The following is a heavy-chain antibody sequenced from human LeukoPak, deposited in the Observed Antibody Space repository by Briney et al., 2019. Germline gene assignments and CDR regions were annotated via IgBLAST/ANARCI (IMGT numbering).Heavy chain of an antibody. V-gene: IGHV4-4*07. CDR3: ARHYSGYEYSPFDY. D-gene: IGHD5-12*01. J-gene: IGHJ4*02. Sequence: SETLSLTCTVSGGSISSYYWSWIRQPAGKGLEWIGRIYTSGSTNYNPSLKSRVTISVDTSKNQFSLKLSSVTAADTAVYYCARHYSGYEYSPFDYWGQGTLVTVSS. CDR1: GGSISSYY. CDR2: IYTSGST.